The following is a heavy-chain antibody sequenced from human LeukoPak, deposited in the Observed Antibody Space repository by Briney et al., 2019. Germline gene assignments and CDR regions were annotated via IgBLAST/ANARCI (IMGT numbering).Heavy chain of an antibody. CDR3: ARGGYDFWSGPAP. D-gene: IGHD3-3*01. Sequence: GASVKVSCKASRYTFTGYYMHWVRQAPAQGLEWMGWINPNSGGTNYAQKFQGRVTMNRDTSISTAYMELSRLRSDDTAVYYCARGGYDFWSGPAPWGQGTLVTVSS. J-gene: IGHJ5*02. CDR2: INPNSGGT. V-gene: IGHV1-2*02. CDR1: RYTFTGYY.